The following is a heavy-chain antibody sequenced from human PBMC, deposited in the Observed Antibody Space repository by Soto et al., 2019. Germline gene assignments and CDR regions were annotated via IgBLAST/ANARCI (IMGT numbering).Heavy chain of an antibody. CDR2: INWKSDI. Sequence: GGSLRLSCAVSGFTFDDNAMHWVRQAPEKGLEWVSGINWKSDIGYADSVKGRFTISRDNAENSLYLQMNSLRAEATAVYYCARDSYRSGSRIDYWGQGTLVTVSS. CDR3: ARDSYRSGSRIDY. J-gene: IGHJ4*02. CDR1: GFTFDDNA. D-gene: IGHD3-10*01. V-gene: IGHV3-9*01.